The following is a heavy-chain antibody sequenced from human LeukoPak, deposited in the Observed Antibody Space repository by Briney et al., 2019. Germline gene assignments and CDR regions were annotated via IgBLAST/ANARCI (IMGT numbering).Heavy chain of an antibody. CDR1: GFSFRTLA. J-gene: IGHJ4*02. D-gene: IGHD1-26*01. CDR3: VRDLWGFDY. V-gene: IGHV3-64D*06. CDR2: IGGDDVTA. Sequence: GGSLRHSCSASGFSFRTLAMHWVRQAPGRGLEYLAVIGGDDVTAYFADSVKGRFTVSRDISTNTLYLQMTSLRPEDTAVYYCVRDLWGFDYWGQGTLVTVSS.